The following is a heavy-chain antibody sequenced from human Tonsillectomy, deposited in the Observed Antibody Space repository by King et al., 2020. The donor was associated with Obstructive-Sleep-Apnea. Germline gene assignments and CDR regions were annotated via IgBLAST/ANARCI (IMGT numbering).Heavy chain of an antibody. CDR1: GYTFTSYA. D-gene: IGHD6-13*01. V-gene: IGHV7-4-1*02. Sequence: QLVQSGSELKKPGASVKVSCKASGYTFTSYAMNWVRQAPGQGLEWMGWINTNTGNPTYAHGFTGRFVFSLDTSVSTAYLQISSLKAEDTAVYYCARSYSSSSTTLGAWFDPWGQGTLVTVSS. J-gene: IGHJ5*02. CDR3: ARSYSSSSTTLGAWFDP. CDR2: INTNTGNP.